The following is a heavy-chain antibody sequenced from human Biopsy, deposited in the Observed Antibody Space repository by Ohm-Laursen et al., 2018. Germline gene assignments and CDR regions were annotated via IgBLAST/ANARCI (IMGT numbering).Heavy chain of an antibody. J-gene: IGHJ6*02. CDR3: ARESPLRLGVCGAIRCFKEVFGMDV. D-gene: IGHD2-21*01. CDR2: LNPAAEAT. CDR1: GYNFGNYY. Sequence: ASVKVSCKASGYNFGNYYINWVRKVPGQGLEWLGVLNPAAEATIYAQKFQDRITMTRDTSTNTVYMDLTSLSSEDTAVYYCARESPLRLGVCGAIRCFKEVFGMDVWGQGTTVIVSS. V-gene: IGHV1-46*01.